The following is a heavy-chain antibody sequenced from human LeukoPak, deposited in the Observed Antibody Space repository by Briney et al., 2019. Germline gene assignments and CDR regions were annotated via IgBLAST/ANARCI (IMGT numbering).Heavy chain of an antibody. CDR2: INWNSDSM. D-gene: IGHD5-12*01. CDR3: AINGGGDSGYGNFDY. V-gene: IGHV3-9*01. CDR1: GFTFDDYA. J-gene: IGHJ4*02. Sequence: GGSLRLSCAVSGFTFDDYAMHWVRQVPGKGLEWVSGINWNSDSMGYADSVKGRFTTSRDNAKNSLYLQMNSLRAEDTAFYYCAINGGGDSGYGNFDYWGQGTLVTVSS.